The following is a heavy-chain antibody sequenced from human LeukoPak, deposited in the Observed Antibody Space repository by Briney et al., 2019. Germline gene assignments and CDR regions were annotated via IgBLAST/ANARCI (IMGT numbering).Heavy chain of an antibody. CDR3: VRADRLGSDVYYFAE. J-gene: IGHJ4*02. D-gene: IGHD3-16*01. V-gene: IGHV3-15*01. CDR1: GFTFSDAW. Sequence: PGGSLRLSCAASGFTFSDAWMSWVRQAPGKGLEWVGRIKRKIDGGGTADYAAPVKGRFTISRDDSKNTLHLQMNSLKVEDTAVYYCVRADRLGSDVYYFAEWGQGTLVTVSS. CDR2: IKRKIDGGGTA.